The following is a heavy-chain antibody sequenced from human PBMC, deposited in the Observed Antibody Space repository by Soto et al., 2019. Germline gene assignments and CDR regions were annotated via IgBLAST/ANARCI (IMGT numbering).Heavy chain of an antibody. J-gene: IGHJ3*01. V-gene: IGHV4-38-2*01. CDR2: IFHGGNT. CDR3: ARARWYDAFDV. CDR1: SXLGGSGKY. Sequence: TRSLPSAVSSXLGGSGKYWGCIRKPPGKGLEWIGSIFHGGNTYYNPSLKSRVTISVETSKNQFSLKLNSLTSADTAVYYCARARWYDAFDVWGQGTVGTVS. D-gene: IGHD2-15*01.